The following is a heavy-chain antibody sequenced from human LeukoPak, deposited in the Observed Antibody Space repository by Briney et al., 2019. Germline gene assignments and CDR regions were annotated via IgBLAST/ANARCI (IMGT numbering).Heavy chain of an antibody. D-gene: IGHD4/OR15-4a*01. V-gene: IGHV3-53*01. CDR3: ARDAYGAPSDY. Sequence: GGSLRLSCAASGFTVSSNYMSWVRQAPGKGLEWVSVIYSGGSTYYADSVKGRFTISRDNSKNTLYLQMNSLRAEDTAVYYCARDAYGAPSDYWGQGTLVTVSS. CDR2: IYSGGST. CDR1: GFTVSSNY. J-gene: IGHJ4*02.